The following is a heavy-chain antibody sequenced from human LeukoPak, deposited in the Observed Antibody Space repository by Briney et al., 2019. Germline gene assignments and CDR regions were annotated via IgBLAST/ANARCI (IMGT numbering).Heavy chain of an antibody. CDR2: IYYSGST. J-gene: IGHJ5*02. D-gene: IGHD5-12*01. Sequence: SETLSLTCTVSGGSISSYYWSWIQQPPGNGLEWIGYIYYSGSTNYNPSLKSRVTISVDTSKNQFSLKLSSVSAADTAVYYCARGYSGYDTWGQGTLVTVSS. CDR3: ARGYSGYDT. V-gene: IGHV4-59*01. CDR1: GGSISSYY.